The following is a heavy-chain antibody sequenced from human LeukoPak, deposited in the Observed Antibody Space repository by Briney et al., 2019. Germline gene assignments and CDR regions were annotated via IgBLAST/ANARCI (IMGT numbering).Heavy chain of an antibody. CDR3: ARRQGCGGGRCPPPDNYNYYGMDV. V-gene: IGHV3-23*01. J-gene: IGHJ6*02. CDR2: ISRSGGGT. CDR1: GFTFSNYA. D-gene: IGHD2-15*01. Sequence: GGSLRLSCAASGFTFSNYAMSWVRPPPGKGLEWVSGISRSGGGTYYADSVKGRFTVSRDNSKNTLNMQMTSLRAEDTAVYYCARRQGCGGGRCPPPDNYNYYGMDVWGQGTTVTVSS.